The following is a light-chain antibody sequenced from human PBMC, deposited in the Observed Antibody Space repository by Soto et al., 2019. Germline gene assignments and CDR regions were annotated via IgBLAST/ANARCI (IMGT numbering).Light chain of an antibody. J-gene: IGKJ3*01. V-gene: IGKV3-20*01. CDR3: XXYGTSPIFT. CDR1: QSVSSSY. CDR2: GAS. Sequence: EIVLTQSPGTLSLSPGERATLSCRASQSVSSSYLAWYQQKPGQAPRLLIYGASSRATGIPDRFSGSGSGTXXXXXXXXXXXXDFAVXXXXXYGTSPIFTFGPGTKVNIK.